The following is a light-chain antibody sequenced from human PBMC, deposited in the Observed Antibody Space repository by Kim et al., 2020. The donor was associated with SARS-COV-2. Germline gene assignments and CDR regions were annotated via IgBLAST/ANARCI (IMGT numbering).Light chain of an antibody. CDR1: NIGSKS. CDR2: YDS. CDR3: QVWDSSSDHPV. Sequence: GKTARITCGGNNIGSKSVHWYQQKPGQAPVLVIYYDSDRPLGIPERFSGSNSGNTATLTISRVEAGDEADYYCQVWDSSSDHPVFGGGTQLTVL. V-gene: IGLV3-21*04. J-gene: IGLJ3*02.